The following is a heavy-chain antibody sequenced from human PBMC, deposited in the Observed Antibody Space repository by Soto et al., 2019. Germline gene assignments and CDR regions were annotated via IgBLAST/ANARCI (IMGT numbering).Heavy chain of an antibody. V-gene: IGHV3-30-3*01. J-gene: IGHJ6*02. CDR2: ISYDGSNK. CDR1: GFTFSSYA. D-gene: IGHD3-10*01. CDR3: ARDLFLMVRGVDGRFMDV. Sequence: GGSLRLSCAASGFTFSSYAMHWVRQAPGKGLEWVAVISYDGSNKYYADSVKGRFTISRDNSKNTLYLQMNCLRAEDTAVYYCARDLFLMVRGVDGRFMDVWGQGTTVTVSS.